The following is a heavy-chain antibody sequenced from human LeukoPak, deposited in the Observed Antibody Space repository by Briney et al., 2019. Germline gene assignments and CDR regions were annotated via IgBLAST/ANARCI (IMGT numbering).Heavy chain of an antibody. J-gene: IGHJ4*02. CDR2: ISWNSGSI. V-gene: IGHV3-9*01. CDR3: ARPRLLWFGELLYRGRNYFDY. D-gene: IGHD3-10*01. CDR1: GFTFDDYA. Sequence: PGGSLRLSCAASGFTFDDYAMHWVRHAPGKGLEWVSGISWNSGSIGYADSEKGRFTISRDNAKNSLYLQMNSLRAEDTALYYCARPRLLWFGELLYRGRNYFDYWGQGTLVTVSS.